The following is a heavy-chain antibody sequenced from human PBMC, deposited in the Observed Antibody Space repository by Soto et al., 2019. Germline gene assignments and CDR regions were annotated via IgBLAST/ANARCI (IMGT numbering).Heavy chain of an antibody. J-gene: IGHJ4*02. Sequence: EVQLVESGGGLVQPGGSLRLSCAASGFTFSSYWMHWVRQAPGKGLVWVSRTNEDGSIINYADSVKGRFTISRDNAKDILYVEMNSRRVEDTAVYYGTRDIGGWGAYWGQGALVTVSS. CDR3: TRDIGGWGAY. V-gene: IGHV3-74*01. CDR2: TNEDGSII. D-gene: IGHD3-10*01. CDR1: GFTFSSYW.